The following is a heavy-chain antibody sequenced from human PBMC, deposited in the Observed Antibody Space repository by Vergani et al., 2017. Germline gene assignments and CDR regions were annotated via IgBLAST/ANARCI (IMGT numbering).Heavy chain of an antibody. D-gene: IGHD6-19*01. J-gene: IGHJ3*02. CDR2: IYYSGST. CDR3: ARVERSGWCRGDAFDI. V-gene: IGHV4-59*01. Sequence: QVQLQESGPGLVKPSETLSLTCTVSGGSISSYYWSWIRQPPGKGLEWIGYIYYSGSTNYNPSLKSRVTISVDTSKNQFSLKRSSVTAADTAVYYCARVERSGWCRGDAFDIWGQGTMVTVSS. CDR1: GGSISSYY.